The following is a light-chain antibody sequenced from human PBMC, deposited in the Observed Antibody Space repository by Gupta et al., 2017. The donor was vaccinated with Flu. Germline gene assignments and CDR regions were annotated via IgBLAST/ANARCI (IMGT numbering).Light chain of an antibody. CDR2: EVS. V-gene: IGLV2-14*01. Sequence: QSALTQPASVSGSPGQSITISCTGTSSDVGGYNNVSWYQQHPGKAPKLMIYEVSNRPSGISNRFSGSKSDNTASLTISGPQAEDEADYYCNSYTSSSTLYVFGTGNKVTVL. CDR1: SSDVGGYNN. CDR3: NSYTSSSTLYV. J-gene: IGLJ1*01.